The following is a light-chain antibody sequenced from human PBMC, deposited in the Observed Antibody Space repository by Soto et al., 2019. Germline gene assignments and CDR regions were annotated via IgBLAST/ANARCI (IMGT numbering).Light chain of an antibody. Sequence: DIQMTQSPSTLSASVGDRVTITCRASQCISDSLAWYQQKPGKAPKLLIYEASSLKSGVPSRFSGSRSGTEYTLTMSSLQPDDFATYYCQQYNGYWTFGQGTKVEIK. V-gene: IGKV1-5*03. CDR3: QQYNGYWT. CDR2: EAS. J-gene: IGKJ1*01. CDR1: QCISDS.